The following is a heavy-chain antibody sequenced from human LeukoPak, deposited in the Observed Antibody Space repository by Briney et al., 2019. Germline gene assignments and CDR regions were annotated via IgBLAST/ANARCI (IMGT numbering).Heavy chain of an antibody. V-gene: IGHV4-34*01. CDR2: INHSGST. D-gene: IGHD3-22*01. CDR3: ARGLGHYYDSSGRLDY. Sequence: SETLSLTCAVYGVSFSGYYWSWIRQPPGKGLEGIGEINHSGSTNYNPSLKSRVTISVDTSKNQFSLKLSSVTAAGTAVYYCARGLGHYYDSSGRLDYWGQGTLVTVSS. J-gene: IGHJ4*02. CDR1: GVSFSGYY.